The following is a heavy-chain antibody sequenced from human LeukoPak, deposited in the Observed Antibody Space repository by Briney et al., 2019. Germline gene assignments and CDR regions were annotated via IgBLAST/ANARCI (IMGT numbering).Heavy chain of an antibody. CDR1: GFTFSSYW. Sequence: GGSLRLSCVASGFTFSSYWMTWVRLAPGKGLEWVANIKTDGSQTLYADSVKGRFTISRDNAKNSLYLQMNSLRVEDTAVYYCAGDLNWETYWGQGTLVSVSS. CDR2: IKTDGSQT. V-gene: IGHV3-7*01. D-gene: IGHD7-27*01. J-gene: IGHJ4*02. CDR3: AGDLNWETY.